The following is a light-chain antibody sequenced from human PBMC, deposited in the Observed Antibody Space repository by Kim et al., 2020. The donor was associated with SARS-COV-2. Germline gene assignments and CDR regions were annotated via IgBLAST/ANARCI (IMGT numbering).Light chain of an antibody. Sequence: LSPGERATLYCRASQSVRVNYLAWYQQKPGQAPRLLIYGASSRATGIPDRFSGSGSGTDFTLTISRLEPEDFAVYHCHQYGSSPYTFGQGTKLEI. CDR3: HQYGSSPYT. V-gene: IGKV3-20*01. CDR1: QSVRVNY. J-gene: IGKJ2*01. CDR2: GAS.